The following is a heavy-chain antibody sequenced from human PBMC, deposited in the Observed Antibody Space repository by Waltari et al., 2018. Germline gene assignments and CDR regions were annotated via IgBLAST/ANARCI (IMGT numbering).Heavy chain of an antibody. CDR3: ARDRSLSMPGYDY. D-gene: IGHD2-2*01. CDR1: GFTCGSYW. J-gene: IGHJ4*02. V-gene: IGHV3-7*01. CDR2: IKQEGSEK. Sequence: EVLLVGSGGGLCQPGGSLRLCGAASGFTCGSYWMVWVRQAPGKGLEWVANIKQEGSEKYYVDSVKGRFTISRNNAKNSLYLQMNSLRAEDTAVYYCARDRSLSMPGYDYWGQGTLVTVSS.